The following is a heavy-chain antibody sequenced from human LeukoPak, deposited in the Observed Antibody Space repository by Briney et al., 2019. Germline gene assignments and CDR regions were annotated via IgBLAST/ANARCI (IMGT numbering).Heavy chain of an antibody. J-gene: IGHJ6*03. CDR2: IIPIFGTA. CDR1: GGTFSSYA. CDR3: ARVNPATYNYYYYMDV. V-gene: IGHV1-69*05. Sequence: SVKVSCKASGGTFSSYAISWMRQAPGQGLEWMGGIIPIFGTANYAQKFQGRVTITTDESTSTAYMELSSLRSEDTAVYYCARVNPATYNYYYYMDVWGKGTTVTVSS. D-gene: IGHD5-24*01.